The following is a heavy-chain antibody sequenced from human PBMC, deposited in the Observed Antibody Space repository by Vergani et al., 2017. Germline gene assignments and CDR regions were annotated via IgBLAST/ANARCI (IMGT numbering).Heavy chain of an antibody. Sequence: QVQLQESGPVLVKPSQPLSLTCTVSGGSINSHNYYWSWIRQPAGKGLEWIGRIHTSGSTHYNPSLKSRVTMSENTSKNQFSLNLTSVTAADTAVYFCARGSCLGGSCYKPLLDYWGQGILVTVSS. J-gene: IGHJ4*02. V-gene: IGHV4-61*02. CDR3: ARGSCLGGSCYKPLLDY. CDR1: GGSINSHNYY. D-gene: IGHD2-15*01. CDR2: IHTSGST.